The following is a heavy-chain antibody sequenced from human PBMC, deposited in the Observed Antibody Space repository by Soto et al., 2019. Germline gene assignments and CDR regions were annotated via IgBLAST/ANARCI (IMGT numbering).Heavy chain of an antibody. CDR1: GYTFTSYG. CDR3: ARATYDYGDYWLDY. J-gene: IGHJ4*02. V-gene: IGHV1-18*04. CDR2: ISAYNGST. Sequence: GASVKVSCKASGYTFTSYGISWVRQAPGQGLEWMGRISAYNGSTNYAQKLQGRVTMTTDTSTSTAYMELRSLRSDDTAVYYCARATYDYGDYWLDYWGQGTLVTVSS. D-gene: IGHD4-17*01.